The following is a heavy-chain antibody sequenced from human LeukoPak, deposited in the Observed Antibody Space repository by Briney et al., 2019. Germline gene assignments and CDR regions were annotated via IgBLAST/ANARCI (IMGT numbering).Heavy chain of an antibody. CDR3: ARDYCSSTSCHTPPPYYYYGMDV. V-gene: IGHV1-69*04. Sequence: SVKVSCKASGGTFSSYAISWVRQAPGQGLEWMGRIIPILGIANYAQKFQGRVTITADKSTSTAYMELSSLRSEDTAVYYCARDYCSSTSCHTPPPYYYYGMDVWGQGTTVTVSS. J-gene: IGHJ6*02. D-gene: IGHD2-2*02. CDR1: GGTFSSYA. CDR2: IIPILGIA.